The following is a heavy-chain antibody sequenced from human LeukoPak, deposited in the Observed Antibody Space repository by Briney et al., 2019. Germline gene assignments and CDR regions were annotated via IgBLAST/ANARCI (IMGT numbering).Heavy chain of an antibody. Sequence: GGSLRLPCAASGFTFSSYAIHWVRQAPGKGLEWVAVISYDGSDKYYADSVKGRFTISRDNSKNTLYLQMNSLRTEDTAVYYCARAHVTMIDFWGQGTLVTVSS. V-gene: IGHV3-30*01. CDR2: ISYDGSDK. CDR3: ARAHVTMIDF. J-gene: IGHJ4*02. CDR1: GFTFSSYA. D-gene: IGHD3-22*01.